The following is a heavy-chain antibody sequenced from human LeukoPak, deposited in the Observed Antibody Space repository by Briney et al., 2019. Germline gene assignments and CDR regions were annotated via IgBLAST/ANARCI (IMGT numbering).Heavy chain of an antibody. CDR2: INPNSGGT. CDR1: GYTFTGYY. V-gene: IGHV1-2*02. D-gene: IGHD6-13*01. Sequence: ASVKVSCKASGYTFTGYYMHWVRQAPGQGLEWMGWINPNSGGTNYAQKFQSRVTMTTVTSISTAYMELSRLRSDDAAVYYCARETVEGKAAGTDYWGQGTLVTVSS. CDR3: ARETVEGKAAGTDY. J-gene: IGHJ4*02.